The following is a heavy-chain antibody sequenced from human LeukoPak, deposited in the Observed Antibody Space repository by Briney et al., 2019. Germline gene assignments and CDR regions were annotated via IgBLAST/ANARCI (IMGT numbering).Heavy chain of an antibody. Sequence: GGSLRLSCEASGFTFSSYWMSWVRQAPGKGLEWVANINLDGSEQYYVDSVKGRFTISRDNAKNSLYLQMNSLRAEDTALYYCARDSRHLSSTRGGLKESRGAFFDYWGQGTLVTVSS. CDR2: INLDGSEQ. CDR1: GFTFSSYW. J-gene: IGHJ4*02. CDR3: ARDSRHLSSTRGGLKESRGAFFDY. V-gene: IGHV3-7*03. D-gene: IGHD6-13*01.